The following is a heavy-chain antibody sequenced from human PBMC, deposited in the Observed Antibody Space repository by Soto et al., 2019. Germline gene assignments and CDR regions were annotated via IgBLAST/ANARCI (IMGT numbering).Heavy chain of an antibody. D-gene: IGHD3-3*01. CDR3: ATVSITIFGVVIPFDY. CDR2: FDPEDGET. J-gene: IGHJ4*02. Sequence: GASVKVSCKVSGYTLTELSMHWVRQAPGKGLEWMGGFDPEDGETIYAQKFQGRVTMTEDTSTDTAYMELSSLGSEDTAVYYCATVSITIFGVVIPFDYWGQGTLVTVSS. CDR1: GYTLTELS. V-gene: IGHV1-24*01.